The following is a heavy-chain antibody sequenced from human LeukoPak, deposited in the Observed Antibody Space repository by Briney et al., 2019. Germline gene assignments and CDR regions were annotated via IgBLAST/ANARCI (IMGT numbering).Heavy chain of an antibody. CDR3: AKRIQSAMATGY. Sequence: GGSLRLSCAASGFTFSNYALNWVRQAPGKGLEWVSDISGSGGSTYYADSVKGRFTISRDNTKKTLYLQLNSLRAEATAAYYCAKRIQSAMATGYWGQGTLVTVSS. J-gene: IGHJ4*02. CDR2: ISGSGGST. V-gene: IGHV3-23*01. D-gene: IGHD5-18*01. CDR1: GFTFSNYA.